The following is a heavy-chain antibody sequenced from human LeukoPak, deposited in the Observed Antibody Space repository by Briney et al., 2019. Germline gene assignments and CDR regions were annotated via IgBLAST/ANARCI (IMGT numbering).Heavy chain of an antibody. D-gene: IGHD3-22*01. J-gene: IGHJ6*02. CDR2: ISSSSSYI. CDR3: ARDRGTYYYDSSGHYYYYYGMDV. CDR1: GFTFSSYS. V-gene: IGHV3-21*01. Sequence: GGSLRLSCAASGFTFSSYSMNWVRQAPGKGLEWVSSISSSSSYIYYADSVKGRFTISRDNAKNSLYLQMNSLRAEDTAVYYCARDRGTYYYDSSGHYYYYYGMDVWGQGTTVTVSS.